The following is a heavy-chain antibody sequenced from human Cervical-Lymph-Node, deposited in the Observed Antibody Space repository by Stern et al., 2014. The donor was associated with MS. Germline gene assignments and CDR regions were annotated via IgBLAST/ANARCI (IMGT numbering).Heavy chain of an antibody. CDR3: AHSFGSVSGTYSGMDV. V-gene: IGHV2-5*02. CDR1: GFSLSADGVG. J-gene: IGHJ6*02. D-gene: IGHD1-7*01. Sequence: VTLRESGPSLVRPTQTVTLTCTVSGFSLSADGVGVGWIRQAPGKALEWLAILYWDDDDRYSQSLKNRLTIKKDTSKNQVVLTMTDMDPEDTGTYYCAHSFGSVSGTYSGMDVWGQGTTVTVS. CDR2: LYWDDDD.